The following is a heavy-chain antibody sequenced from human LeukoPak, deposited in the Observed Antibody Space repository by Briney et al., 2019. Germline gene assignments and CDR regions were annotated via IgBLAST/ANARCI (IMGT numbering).Heavy chain of an antibody. CDR3: ARVSSSGWYRPDYFDY. Sequence: ETLSLTCTVSGGSISSYYWSWIRQPPGKGLEWIGYIYYSGSTNYNPSLKSRVTISVDTSKNQFSLKLSSVTAADTAVYYCARVSSSGWYRPDYFDYWGQGTLVTVSS. J-gene: IGHJ4*02. V-gene: IGHV4-59*01. CDR2: IYYSGST. D-gene: IGHD6-19*01. CDR1: GGSISSYY.